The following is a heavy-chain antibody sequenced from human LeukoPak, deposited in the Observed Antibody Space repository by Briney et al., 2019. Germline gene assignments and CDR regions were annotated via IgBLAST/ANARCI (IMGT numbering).Heavy chain of an antibody. CDR3: ASGRSIRYFDY. V-gene: IGHV4-59*08. J-gene: IGHJ4*02. Sequence: SETLSLTCSVSGVSIFSYYWNWIRQPPGKGLEWIGYTHYSGNTKYNPSLRSRVTISVDTSKNQFSLTLSSATAADTAVYYCASGRSIRYFDYWGQGTLLTVSS. D-gene: IGHD3-9*01. CDR1: GVSIFSYY. CDR2: THYSGNT.